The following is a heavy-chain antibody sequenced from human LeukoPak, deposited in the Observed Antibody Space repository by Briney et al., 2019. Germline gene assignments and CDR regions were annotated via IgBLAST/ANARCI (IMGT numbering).Heavy chain of an antibody. J-gene: IGHJ3*02. V-gene: IGHV4-39*01. D-gene: IGHD1-26*01. CDR2: IYYSGST. CDR1: GGSISSSSYY. Sequence: SKTLSLTCTVSGGSISSSSYYWGWIRQPPGKGLEWIGSIYYSGSTYYNPSLKSRVTISVDTSKNQFSLKLSSVTAADTAVYYCECGSYYRRSRCAFDIWGQGTMATVSS. CDR3: ECGSYYRRSRCAFDI.